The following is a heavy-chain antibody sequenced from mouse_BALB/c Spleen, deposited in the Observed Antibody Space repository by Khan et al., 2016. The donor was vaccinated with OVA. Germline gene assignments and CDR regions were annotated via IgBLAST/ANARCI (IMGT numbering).Heavy chain of an antibody. V-gene: IGHV3-2*02. D-gene: IGHD1-2*01. CDR1: GYSITSGYG. Sequence: VQLKQSGPGLVKPSQSLSLTCTVTGYSITSGYGWNWIRQFPGNKLEWMGYISYSGSTNYNPYLKSRISITRDTSKNQFFLQLNSVTTEDTATYYCARTASIKYWGQGTTLTVSS. CDR3: ARTASIKY. J-gene: IGHJ2*01. CDR2: ISYSGST.